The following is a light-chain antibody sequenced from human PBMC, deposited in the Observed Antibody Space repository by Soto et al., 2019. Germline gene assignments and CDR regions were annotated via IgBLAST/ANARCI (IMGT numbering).Light chain of an antibody. CDR1: QSVSRNY. Sequence: EIVLTQSPGTLSLSPGERATLSCRASQSVSRNYLAWYQQKPGLAPRLLIFGASSRATGIPDRFSGSGSGTDFTLTISGLQSDDFAVYFCQQYNKWPPWTFGHGTKVEIK. CDR2: GAS. V-gene: IGKV3-20*01. J-gene: IGKJ1*01. CDR3: QQYNKWPPWT.